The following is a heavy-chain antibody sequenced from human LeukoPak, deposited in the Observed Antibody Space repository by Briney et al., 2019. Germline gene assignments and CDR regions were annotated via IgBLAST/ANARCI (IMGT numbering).Heavy chain of an antibody. V-gene: IGHV3-33*06. J-gene: IGHJ6*03. CDR3: AKTIVPAAPIYYYYMDV. CDR2: IWYDGTNK. CDR1: GFNFSSYG. Sequence: GRSLRLSCEASGFNFSSYGMHWVRQAPGKGQEWVGVIWYDGTNKQYADSVKGRFTISRDNSKNTLYLLMNSLRAEDTAVYYCAKTIVPAAPIYYYYMDVWGNGTTLTVS. D-gene: IGHD2-2*01.